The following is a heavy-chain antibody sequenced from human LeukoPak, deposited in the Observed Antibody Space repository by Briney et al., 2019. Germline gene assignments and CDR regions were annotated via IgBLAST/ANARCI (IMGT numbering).Heavy chain of an antibody. V-gene: IGHV3-64D*06. CDR2: ISSNGGST. CDR1: GFTFSSYA. J-gene: IGHJ4*02. D-gene: IGHD2-2*01. CDR3: VKRVCSTTSCSAPFAY. Sequence: GGSLRLSCSASGFTFSSYAMHWVRQAPGKGLEYVSAISSNGGSTYYADSVKGRFTISRDNSKNTLYLQMSSLRAEDTAVYYCVKRVCSTTSCSAPFAYWGQGTLVTVSS.